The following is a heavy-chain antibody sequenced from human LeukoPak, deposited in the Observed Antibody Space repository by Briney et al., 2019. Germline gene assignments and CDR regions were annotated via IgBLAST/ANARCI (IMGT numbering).Heavy chain of an antibody. Sequence: GGSLRLSCAASGFTFSSYGMHWVRQAPGKGLEWVAFIRYDGSNKYYADSVKGRSTISRDNSKNTLYLQMNSLRAEDTAVYYCAKYGSGSSVGAEDYWGQGTLVTVSS. CDR1: GFTFSSYG. CDR3: AKYGSGSSVGAEDY. V-gene: IGHV3-30*02. J-gene: IGHJ4*02. D-gene: IGHD3-10*01. CDR2: IRYDGSNK.